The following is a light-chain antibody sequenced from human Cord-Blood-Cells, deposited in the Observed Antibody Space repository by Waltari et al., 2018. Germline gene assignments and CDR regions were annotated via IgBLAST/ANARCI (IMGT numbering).Light chain of an antibody. CDR1: QSISSY. J-gene: IGKJ1*01. Sequence: DIQMTQSPSSLSASVGDRVTITCRASQSISSYLNWYQQKPGKAPKLLIYAASSLQSGVPSRFSGSGSETDFTRTISSLQPEDFATYYCQQSYSAPQTFGQGTKVEIK. CDR3: QQSYSAPQT. V-gene: IGKV1-39*01. CDR2: AAS.